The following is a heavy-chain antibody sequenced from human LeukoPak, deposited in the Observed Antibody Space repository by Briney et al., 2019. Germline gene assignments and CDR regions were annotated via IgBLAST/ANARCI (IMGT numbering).Heavy chain of an antibody. CDR3: ASGSGSPTST. CDR2: IWYDGSNK. CDR1: EFTFSSYG. Sequence: GGSLRLSCAASEFTFSSYGMHLVRQAPGKGLEWVAVIWYDGSNKYYADSVKGRFTISRDNSKNTLYLQMNSLRAEDTAVYYCASGSGSPTSTWGQGTLVTVSS. V-gene: IGHV3-33*01. J-gene: IGHJ5*02. D-gene: IGHD1-26*01.